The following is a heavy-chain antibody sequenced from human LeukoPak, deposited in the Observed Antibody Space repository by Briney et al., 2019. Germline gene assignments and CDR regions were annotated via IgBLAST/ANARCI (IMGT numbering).Heavy chain of an antibody. J-gene: IGHJ3*02. CDR1: GFTFSSYE. V-gene: IGHV3-48*03. CDR3: ARDLGSSWAYDAFDI. CDR2: ISSGGSTK. Sequence: GGSLRLSCAASGFTFSSYEMNWVRQAPGKGLEWVSYISSGGSTKYYADSVKGRFTISRDNAKNSLYLQMNSLRAEDTAVYYCARDLGSSWAYDAFDIWGQGTMVTVSS. D-gene: IGHD6-13*01.